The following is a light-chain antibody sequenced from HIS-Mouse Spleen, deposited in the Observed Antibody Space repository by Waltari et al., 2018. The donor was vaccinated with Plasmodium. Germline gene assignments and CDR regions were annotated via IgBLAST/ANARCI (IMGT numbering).Light chain of an antibody. CDR3: QQSYSTWT. V-gene: IGKV1-39*01. J-gene: IGKJ1*01. CDR1: QSISIY. Sequence: DIQMTQSPSSLSASVGDRVTITCRGSQSISIYLNWYQQKPGKAPKVLLYAAASLQSGVPSRFSGSGSGTDFTLTISSLQPEDIATYYCQQSYSTWTFGQGTKVEIK. CDR2: AAA.